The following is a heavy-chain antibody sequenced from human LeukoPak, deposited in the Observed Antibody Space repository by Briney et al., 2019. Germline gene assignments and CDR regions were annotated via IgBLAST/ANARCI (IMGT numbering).Heavy chain of an antibody. D-gene: IGHD3-10*01. CDR3: ARGLSLLWFRELLSNGTKFLKANWFDP. Sequence: APVKVSCKASGYTFTGYYMHRVRQAPGQGLEWMGWINPNSGGTNYAQKFQGRVTMTRDTSISTAYMELSRLRSDDTAVYYCARGLSLLWFRELLSNGTKFLKANWFDPWGQGTLVTVSS. CDR1: GYTFTGYY. CDR2: INPNSGGT. V-gene: IGHV1-2*02. J-gene: IGHJ5*02.